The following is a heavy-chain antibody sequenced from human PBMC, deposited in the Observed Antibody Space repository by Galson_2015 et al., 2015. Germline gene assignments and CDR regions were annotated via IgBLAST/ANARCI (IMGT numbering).Heavy chain of an antibody. CDR1: GYSFTRFW. V-gene: IGHV5-51*01. D-gene: IGHD2-2*01. Sequence: QSGAEVTKPGESLKISCTGSGYSFTRFWIGWVRQMPGKGLEWVGIIYPGDSDTRYSPSFQGRVTISADKSISTAYLQWSSLKASDTAIYYCARLYCSSASCFVALYYYYYMDVWGKGTTVTVSS. CDR2: IYPGDSDT. CDR3: ARLYCSSASCFVALYYYYYMDV. J-gene: IGHJ6*03.